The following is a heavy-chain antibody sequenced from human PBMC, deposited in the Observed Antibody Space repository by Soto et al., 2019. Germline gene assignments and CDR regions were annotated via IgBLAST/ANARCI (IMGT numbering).Heavy chain of an antibody. CDR2: IIPILGTA. J-gene: IGHJ6*02. D-gene: IGHD3-22*01. V-gene: IGHV1-69*13. Sequence: SVKVSCKGSGCTFNNNAIRWVRQAPGQGLEWMGGIIPILGTANYAQKFRVRVTITADESTSTGYMDLSSLRSEDTAVYYCARPYDSSHYYGGGMDVWG. CDR3: ARPYDSSHYYGGGMDV. CDR1: GCTFNNNA.